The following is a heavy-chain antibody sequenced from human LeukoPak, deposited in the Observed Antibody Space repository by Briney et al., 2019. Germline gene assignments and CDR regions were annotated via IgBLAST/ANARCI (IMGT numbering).Heavy chain of an antibody. J-gene: IGHJ5*02. CDR2: VNQGATQK. CDR1: GFDFSTQW. V-gene: IGHV3-7*01. CDR3: ARPPLFDSSLFDP. D-gene: IGHD6-13*01. Sequence: GGSLRLSCAASGFDFSTQWMSWVRQAPGKGLEWVAIVNQGATQKYYVDSVKGRFTISRDNAENSLYLHMNSLRADDTAVYFCARPPLFDSSLFDPWGQGTLVTVSS.